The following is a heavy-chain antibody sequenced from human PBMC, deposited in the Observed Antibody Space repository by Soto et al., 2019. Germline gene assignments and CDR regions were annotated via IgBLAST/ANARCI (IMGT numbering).Heavy chain of an antibody. CDR2: IDWDDDK. CDR1: GFSLSTSGMC. D-gene: IGHD3-22*01. Sequence: SGPTLVNPTQTLTLTCTFSGFSLSTSGMCVSWIRQPPGKALEWLALIDWDDDKYYSTSLKTRLTISKDTSKNQVVLTMTNMDPVDTATYYCARTSTYYYDSSCYYYHAFDIWGQGTMVTVSS. J-gene: IGHJ3*02. V-gene: IGHV2-70*01. CDR3: ARTSTYYYDSSCYYYHAFDI.